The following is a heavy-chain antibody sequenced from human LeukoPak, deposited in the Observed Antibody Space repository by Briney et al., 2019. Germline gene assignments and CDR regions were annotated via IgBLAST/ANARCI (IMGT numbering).Heavy chain of an antibody. CDR3: ARARAGQDAFDI. Sequence: SVKVSCKASGYAFTSYGISWVRQAPGQGLEWMGGIIPIFGTANYAQKFQGRVTITTDEFTSTAYMELSSLRSEDTAVYYCARARAGQDAFDIWGQGTMVTVSS. V-gene: IGHV1-69*05. J-gene: IGHJ3*02. D-gene: IGHD6-19*01. CDR1: GYAFTSYG. CDR2: IIPIFGTA.